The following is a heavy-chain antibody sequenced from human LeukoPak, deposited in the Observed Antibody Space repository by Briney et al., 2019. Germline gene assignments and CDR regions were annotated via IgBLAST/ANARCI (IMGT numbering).Heavy chain of an antibody. D-gene: IGHD4-23*01. CDR1: GDSINNYY. CDR3: ARSGGNSRLDY. Sequence: SETLSLTCTVSGDSINNYYWSWIRQPPGKGLEWIGYISYSGSTTYNPSLKSRVTISADTSKNQFSLILSSVTAADTAVYYCARSGGNSRLDYWGQGTLVTVSS. CDR2: ISYSGST. J-gene: IGHJ4*02. V-gene: IGHV4-59*01.